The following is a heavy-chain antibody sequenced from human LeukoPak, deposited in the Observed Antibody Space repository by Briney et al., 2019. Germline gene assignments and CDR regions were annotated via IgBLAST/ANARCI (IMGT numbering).Heavy chain of an antibody. Sequence: KPSETLSLTRTVSGGSISSYYWSWIRQPPGKGLEWIGYIYYSGSTNYNPSLKSRVTISVDTSKNQFSLKLSSVTAADTAVYYCARVRRSAVAGLWLDYWGQGTLVTVSS. CDR2: IYYSGST. CDR1: GGSISSYY. CDR3: ARVRRSAVAGLWLDY. D-gene: IGHD6-19*01. V-gene: IGHV4-59*01. J-gene: IGHJ4*02.